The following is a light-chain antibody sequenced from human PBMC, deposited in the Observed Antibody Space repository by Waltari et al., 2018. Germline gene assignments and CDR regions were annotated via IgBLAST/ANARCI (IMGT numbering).Light chain of an antibody. J-gene: IGKJ1*01. CDR2: AAS. V-gene: IGKV3-20*01. CDR1: QRVSRA. CDR3: QHYVNLPVT. Sequence: EIVLTQSPGTLSLSPGERATLSCRASQRVSRALAWYQQKPGQAPRLLIYAASTRATGVPDRFSGSGSGTDFSLTISRLDPEEFAVYYCQHYVNLPVTFGQGTKVEI.